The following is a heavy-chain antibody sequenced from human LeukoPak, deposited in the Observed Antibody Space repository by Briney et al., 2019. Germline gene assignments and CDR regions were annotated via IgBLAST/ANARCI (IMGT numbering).Heavy chain of an antibody. J-gene: IGHJ4*02. CDR2: ISYDGSNK. CDR3: ARASPNYDILTGYYGY. D-gene: IGHD3-9*01. V-gene: IGHV3-30*04. CDR1: GFTFSSYA. Sequence: GGSLRLSCAASGFTFSSYAMHWVRQAPGKGLEWVAVISYDGSNKYYADSVKGRFTISRDNSKNTLYLQMNSLRAEDTAVYYCARASPNYDILTGYYGYWGQGTLVTASS.